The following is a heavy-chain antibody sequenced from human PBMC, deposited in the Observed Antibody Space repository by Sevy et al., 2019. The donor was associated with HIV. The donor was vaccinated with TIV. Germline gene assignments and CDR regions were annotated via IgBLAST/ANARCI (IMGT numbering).Heavy chain of an antibody. CDR3: ANLDDYGDYVRGQNHYYYMDV. Sequence: GGSLRLSCAASGFTFSSYAMSWVRQAPGKGLEWVSAISGSGGSTYYADSVKGRFTISRDNSKNTLYLQMNSLRAEDTAVYYCANLDDYGDYVRGQNHYYYMDVWGKGTTVTVSS. V-gene: IGHV3-23*01. J-gene: IGHJ6*03. CDR1: GFTFSSYA. CDR2: ISGSGGST. D-gene: IGHD4-17*01.